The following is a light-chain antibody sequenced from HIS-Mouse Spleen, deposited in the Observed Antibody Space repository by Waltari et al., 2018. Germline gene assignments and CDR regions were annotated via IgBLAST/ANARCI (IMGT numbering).Light chain of an antibody. CDR1: SSDVGSYNL. J-gene: IGLJ1*01. CDR2: EGS. CDR3: CSYAGSSTFV. V-gene: IGLV2-23*01. Sequence: QSALTQPASVSGSPGQSITISCTGTSSDVGSYNLVSWYQQHPGKAPKLMIYEGSKGPSGXSNRFSGSKPGNTASLTISGLQAEDEADYYCCSYAGSSTFVFGTGTKVTVL.